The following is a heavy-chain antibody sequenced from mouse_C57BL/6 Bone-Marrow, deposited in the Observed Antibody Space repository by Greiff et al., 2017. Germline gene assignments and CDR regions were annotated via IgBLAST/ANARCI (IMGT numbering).Heavy chain of an antibody. Sequence: VQLQQSGAELVRPGTSVKLSCKASGYTFTSYWMHWVKQRPGQGLEWIGVIDPSDSYTNYNQKFKGKATLTVDTSSSTAYMQLSSLTSEDSAVYYCARETITTVAAPMDYWGQGTSVTVSS. CDR2: IDPSDSYT. J-gene: IGHJ4*01. V-gene: IGHV1-59*01. CDR1: GYTFTSYW. CDR3: ARETITTVAAPMDY. D-gene: IGHD1-1*01.